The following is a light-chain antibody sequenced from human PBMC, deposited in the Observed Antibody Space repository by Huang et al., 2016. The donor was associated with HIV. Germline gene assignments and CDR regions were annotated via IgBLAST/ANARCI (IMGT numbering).Light chain of an antibody. Sequence: DIQMTQSPSSLSASVGDRVTITCRASQDIRSSLGWYQQKPGKAPKLLLFAASRLESGVPSRFSGSGSGTDYTLTISSLQPEDFATYYCQQYYTTPRGTFGQGTRLAIK. CDR2: AAS. CDR1: QDIRSS. J-gene: IGKJ5*01. V-gene: IGKV1-NL1*01. CDR3: QQYYTTPRGT.